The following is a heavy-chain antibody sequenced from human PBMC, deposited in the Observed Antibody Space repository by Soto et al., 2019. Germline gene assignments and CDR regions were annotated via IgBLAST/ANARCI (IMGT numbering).Heavy chain of an antibody. D-gene: IGHD3-3*01. V-gene: IGHV1-18*01. CDR3: AIDRFLEWFQSPPLGY. CDR1: GYTFTSYG. J-gene: IGHJ4*02. CDR2: ISAYNGNT. Sequence: QVQLVQSGAEVKKPGASVKVSCKASGYTFTSYGISWVRQAPGQGLEWMGWISAYNGNTNYAQKLQGRVTMTTDTSTSTAYMALRSLRSDDTAVYYCAIDRFLEWFQSPPLGYWGQGTLVTVSS.